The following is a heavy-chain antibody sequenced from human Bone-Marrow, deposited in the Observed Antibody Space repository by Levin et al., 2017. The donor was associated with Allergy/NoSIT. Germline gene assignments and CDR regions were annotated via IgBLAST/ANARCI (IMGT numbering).Heavy chain of an antibody. CDR2: IYYSGST. CDR3: ARQGDTMGGRTYFDY. V-gene: IGHV4-39*01. D-gene: IGHD3-10*01. CDR1: GGSISSSSYY. Sequence: PSETLSLTCTVSGGSISSSSYYWGWIRQPPGTGLEWIGSIYYSGSTYYNPSLKSRVTISVDTSKNQFSLKLSSVTAADTAVYYCARQGDTMGGRTYFDYWGQGTLVTVSS. J-gene: IGHJ4*02.